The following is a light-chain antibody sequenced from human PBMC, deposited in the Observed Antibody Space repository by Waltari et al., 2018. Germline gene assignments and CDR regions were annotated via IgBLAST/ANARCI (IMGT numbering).Light chain of an antibody. CDR1: QNVNSN. CDR3: QQHNDWPPWT. Sequence: EIIMTQSPATLSLSPGERATLSCRASQNVNSNLAWYQQKPGQAPRLLISGASIRATGIPARFSGSGAGTQFTLTINSLQSEDSAVYFCQQHNDWPPWTFGQGTKVELK. CDR2: GAS. J-gene: IGKJ1*01. V-gene: IGKV3-15*01.